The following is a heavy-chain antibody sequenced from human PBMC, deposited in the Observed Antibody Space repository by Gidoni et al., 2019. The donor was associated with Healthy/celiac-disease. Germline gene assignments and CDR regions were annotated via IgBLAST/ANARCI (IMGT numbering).Heavy chain of an antibody. D-gene: IGHD3-3*01. CDR3: ARGEIFGVVPYYYYGMDV. CDR2: MNPNSGNT. V-gene: IGHV1-8*01. Sequence: QVQLVQSGAEVKKPGASVKVSCKASGYTFTSYDINGVRQATGQGREWMGWMNPNSGNTGYAQKFQGRVTMTRNTSISTAYMELSSLRSEDTAVYYCARGEIFGVVPYYYYGMDVWGQGTTVTVSS. J-gene: IGHJ6*02. CDR1: GYTFTSYD.